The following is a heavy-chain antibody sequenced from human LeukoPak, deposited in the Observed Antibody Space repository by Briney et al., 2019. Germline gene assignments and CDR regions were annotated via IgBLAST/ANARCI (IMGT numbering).Heavy chain of an antibody. CDR1: GGSIIDHY. J-gene: IGHJ4*02. CDR3: ARARVGLLYGDYDY. V-gene: IGHV4-59*11. CDR2: IYHSGNS. D-gene: IGHD4-17*01. Sequence: PSETLSLTCSVSGGSIIDHYWSWLRQPPGKGLELIGYIYHSGNSDSHPSLKSRVTLSVDTSKNQFPLHLDSATAADTAVYYCARARVGLLYGDYDYWGLGTLVTVSS.